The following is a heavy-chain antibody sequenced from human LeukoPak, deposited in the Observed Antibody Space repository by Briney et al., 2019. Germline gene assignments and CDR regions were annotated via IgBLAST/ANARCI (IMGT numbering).Heavy chain of an antibody. Sequence: ASVKVSCKASGYTFTSYYMHWVRQAPGQGLEWMGIINPSGGSTSYAQKFQGRVTMTRDMSTSTVYMELSSLRSEDTAVYYCARGYYYDSSGYLYFDYWGQGTLVTVSS. D-gene: IGHD3-22*01. V-gene: IGHV1-46*01. CDR2: INPSGGST. J-gene: IGHJ4*02. CDR1: GYTFTSYY. CDR3: ARGYYYDSSGYLYFDY.